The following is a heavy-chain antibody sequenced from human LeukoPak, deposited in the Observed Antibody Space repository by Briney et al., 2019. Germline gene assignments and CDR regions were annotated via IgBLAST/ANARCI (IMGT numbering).Heavy chain of an antibody. Sequence: GGSLRLSCAASGFTFSSYAMSWVRQAPGKGLEWVSAISGSGGSTYYADSVKGRFTISRDNSKNTLYLQMNSLRAEDTAVYYCAKDRSMIVVVMGDFDYWGQGTLVTVSS. CDR2: ISGSGGST. CDR3: AKDRSMIVVVMGDFDY. CDR1: GFTFSSYA. V-gene: IGHV3-23*01. D-gene: IGHD3-22*01. J-gene: IGHJ4*02.